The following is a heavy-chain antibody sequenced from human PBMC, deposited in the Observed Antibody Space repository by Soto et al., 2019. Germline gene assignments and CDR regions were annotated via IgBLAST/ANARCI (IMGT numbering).Heavy chain of an antibody. CDR1: GYTFTSYA. V-gene: IGHV1-3*01. CDR2: INAGNGNT. D-gene: IGHD2-2*01. Sequence: GASVKVSCKASGYTFTSYAMHWVRQAPGQRLEWMGWINAGNGNTKYSQKFQGRVTITRDTSASTAYMELSSLRSEDTAVYYCARELGYCSSTSCYQNYYGMDVWGQGTTVTVSS. CDR3: ARELGYCSSTSCYQNYYGMDV. J-gene: IGHJ6*02.